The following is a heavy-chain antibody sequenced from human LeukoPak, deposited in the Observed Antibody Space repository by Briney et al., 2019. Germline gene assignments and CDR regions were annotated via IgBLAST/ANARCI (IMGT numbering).Heavy chain of an antibody. V-gene: IGHV1-69*06. CDR3: ARDRDIVVLPAAPDAFDI. CDR2: IIPIFGTA. J-gene: IGHJ3*02. CDR1: GDTFSSYA. D-gene: IGHD2-2*01. Sequence: GASVKVSCKASGDTFSSYAISWVRQAPGQGLEWMGGIIPIFGTANYAQKFQGRVTITADKSTSTACMELSSLRSEDTAVYYCARDRDIVVLPAAPDAFDIWGQGTMVTVSS.